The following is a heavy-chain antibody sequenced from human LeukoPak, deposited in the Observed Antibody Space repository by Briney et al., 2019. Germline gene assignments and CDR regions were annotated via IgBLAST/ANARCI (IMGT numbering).Heavy chain of an antibody. D-gene: IGHD5-12*01. CDR3: ARGWISDSFDY. Sequence: GGSLRLSCAASGFTFSSYEMNWVRQAPGKGLEWVSYISSSGSNIYYADSVKGRFTISRDNAKNSLYLQMNSLRAEDTAVCYCARGWISDSFDYWGQGTLVTVSS. J-gene: IGHJ4*02. V-gene: IGHV3-48*03. CDR2: ISSSGSNI. CDR1: GFTFSSYE.